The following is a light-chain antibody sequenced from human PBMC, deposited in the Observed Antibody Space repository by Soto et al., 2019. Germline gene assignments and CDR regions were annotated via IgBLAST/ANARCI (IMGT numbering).Light chain of an antibody. CDR2: EAF. CDR1: QAAGVR. CDR3: RHWGSSPFP. V-gene: IGKV3D-11*03. J-gene: IGKJ3*01. Sequence: VQTLSPATLSSSPGERATLSCRARQAAGVRLPCNQQKPGQAPRFIVEEAFNWAAGIPARFSGSGSGTDFTLTIIRLEPEDFEVISRRHWGSSPFPFGPGTRWIS.